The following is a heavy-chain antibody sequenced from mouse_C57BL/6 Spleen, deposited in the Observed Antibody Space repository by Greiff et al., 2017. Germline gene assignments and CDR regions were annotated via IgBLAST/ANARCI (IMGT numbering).Heavy chain of an antibody. CDR2: IRNKANGYTT. D-gene: IGHD1-1*01. Sequence: EVKLMESGGGLVQPGGSLSLSCAASGFTFTDYYMSWVRQPPGKALEWLGFIRNKANGYTTEYSASVKGRFTISSDNSQSILYLQMNALRAEDSATYYCARDIPPITTVVATRAMDYWGQGTSVTVSS. J-gene: IGHJ4*01. CDR1: GFTFTDYY. CDR3: ARDIPPITTVVATRAMDY. V-gene: IGHV7-3*01.